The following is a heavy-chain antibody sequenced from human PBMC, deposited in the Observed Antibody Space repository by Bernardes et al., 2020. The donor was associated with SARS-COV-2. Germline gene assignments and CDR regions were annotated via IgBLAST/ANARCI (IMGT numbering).Heavy chain of an antibody. CDR2: IYYSGST. Sequence: SETLSLTCTVSGGSISSTSYYWGWIRQPPGKGLEWIGSIYYSGSTYYNPSLKSRVTISVDTSKNQFSLKLTSVTSADTAVYYCARTGTYIQLWLGDQWGQGTLVTVSS. D-gene: IGHD5-18*01. V-gene: IGHV4-39*01. CDR3: ARTGTYIQLWLGDQ. J-gene: IGHJ4*02. CDR1: GGSISSTSYY.